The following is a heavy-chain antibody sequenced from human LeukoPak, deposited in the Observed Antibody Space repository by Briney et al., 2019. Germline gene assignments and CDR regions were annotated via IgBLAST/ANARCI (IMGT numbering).Heavy chain of an antibody. V-gene: IGHV3-11*01. J-gene: IGHJ4*02. CDR1: GFTLSDYQ. CDR2: ISSGGDII. D-gene: IGHD3-16*01. Sequence: PGGSLRLSCAASGFTLSDYQMTWIRQAPGKGLEWVSSISSGGDIIYYADSVKGRFTISRDNGKNSLYLQMNSLRAEDTAVYYCARNLGDCWGQGTLVTVSS. CDR3: ARNLGDC.